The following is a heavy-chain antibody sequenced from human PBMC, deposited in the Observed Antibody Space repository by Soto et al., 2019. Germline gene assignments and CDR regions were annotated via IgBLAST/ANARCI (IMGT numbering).Heavy chain of an antibody. V-gene: IGHV1-18*04. Sequence: ASVNVSCKASGYTFTSYGISWVRQAPGQGLEWMGWISAYNGNTNYAQKLQGRVTMTTDTSTSTAYMELRSLRSDDTAVYYCARDPGLQFLEWLYTDNWFDPWGQGTLVTVSS. CDR3: ARDPGLQFLEWLYTDNWFDP. CDR2: ISAYNGNT. D-gene: IGHD3-3*01. CDR1: GYTFTSYG. J-gene: IGHJ5*02.